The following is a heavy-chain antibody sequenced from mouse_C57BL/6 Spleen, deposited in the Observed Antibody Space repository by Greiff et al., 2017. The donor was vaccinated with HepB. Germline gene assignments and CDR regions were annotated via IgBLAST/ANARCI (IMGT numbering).Heavy chain of an antibody. CDR2: IYPYNGVS. V-gene: IGHV1-31*01. Sequence: EVQLQQSGPELVKPGASVKISCKASGYSFTGYYMHWVKQSHGNILDWIGYIYPYNGVSSYNQKFKGKATLTVDKSSSTAYMELRSLTSEDSAVYYCANNYYDYDGDYYAMDYWGQGTSVTVSS. CDR1: GYSFTGYY. CDR3: ANNYYDYDGDYYAMDY. D-gene: IGHD2-4*01. J-gene: IGHJ4*01.